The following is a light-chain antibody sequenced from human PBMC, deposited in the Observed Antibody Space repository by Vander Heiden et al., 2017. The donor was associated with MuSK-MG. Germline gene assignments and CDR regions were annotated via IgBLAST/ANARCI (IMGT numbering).Light chain of an antibody. CDR3: QQSYSTLPLT. CDR1: QSISSY. V-gene: IGKV1-39*01. Sequence: DIQMTPSPSSLSASVGDRVTITCRASQSISSYLNWYQQKPGKAPKLLIYAASSLQSGVPSRFSGSGSGTDFTLTISSLQPEDFATYYCQQSYSTLPLTFGQGTRLEIK. CDR2: AAS. J-gene: IGKJ5*01.